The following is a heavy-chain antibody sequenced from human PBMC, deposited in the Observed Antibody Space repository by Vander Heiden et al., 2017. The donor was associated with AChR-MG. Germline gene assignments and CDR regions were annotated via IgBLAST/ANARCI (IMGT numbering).Heavy chain of an antibody. J-gene: IGHJ6*02. D-gene: IGHD3-10*01. Sequence: EVQLLESGGGLVQPGGSLRLSCAASGFTFSSYAMSWVRQAPGKGLEWVSAISGSGGSTYYADSVKGRFTISRDNSNNTLYLQMNSLRAEDTAVYYCAKDSIWFGAEAYYYGMDVWGQGTTVTVSS. CDR2: ISGSGGST. CDR3: AKDSIWFGAEAYYYGMDV. CDR1: GFTFSSYA. V-gene: IGHV3-23*01.